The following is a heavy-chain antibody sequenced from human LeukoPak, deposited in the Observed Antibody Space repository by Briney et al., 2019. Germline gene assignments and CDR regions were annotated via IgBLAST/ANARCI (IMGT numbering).Heavy chain of an antibody. CDR2: IYDSGRN. CDR1: GGSISSSSYY. V-gene: IGHV4-39*07. CDR3: ARELGDNSSSWYVVANYYYYMDV. D-gene: IGHD6-13*01. J-gene: IGHJ6*03. Sequence: SETLSLTCTVSGGSISSSSYYWGWIRQPPGKGLEWIVSIYDSGRNYSNPSLKSRTTISVDTSKNQFSLKLSSVTAADTAVYYCARELGDNSSSWYVVANYYYYMDVWGKGTTVTVSS.